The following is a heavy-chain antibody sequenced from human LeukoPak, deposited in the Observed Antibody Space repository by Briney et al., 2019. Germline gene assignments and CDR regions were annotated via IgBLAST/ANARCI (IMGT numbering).Heavy chain of an antibody. D-gene: IGHD2-2*01. Sequence: GGSLRLSCAASGFTFIDHYMSWIRQAPRRELEWVARIKSKADGETTEYAAPVKGRFTISRDDSENMLYLQMNSLQTGDTGVYYCAADVPFTAAQIDYWGQGTPVTVSS. CDR2: IKSKADGETT. CDR1: GFTFIDHY. CDR3: AADVPFTAAQIDY. V-gene: IGHV3-15*01. J-gene: IGHJ4*02.